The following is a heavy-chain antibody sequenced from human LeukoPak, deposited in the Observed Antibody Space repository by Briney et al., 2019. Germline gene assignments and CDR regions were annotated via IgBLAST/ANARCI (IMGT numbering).Heavy chain of an antibody. J-gene: IGHJ6*02. V-gene: IGHV3-21*01. CDR2: VSTGSNYI. Sequence: PGGSLRLSCAASGFTFSSYSMNWVRQAPGKGLEWVSSVSTGSNYIYYADSVKGRFTISRDNDKNSLYLQMNSLRVEDTAVYYCAKDLIYCSGGSCPPYYYYGMDVWGQGTTVTVSS. CDR3: AKDLIYCSGGSCPPYYYYGMDV. CDR1: GFTFSSYS. D-gene: IGHD2-15*01.